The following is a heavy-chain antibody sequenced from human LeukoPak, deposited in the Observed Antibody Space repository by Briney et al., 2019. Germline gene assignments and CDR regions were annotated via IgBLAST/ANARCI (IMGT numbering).Heavy chain of an antibody. CDR1: GYTLTELS. CDR2: FDPEDGET. CDR3: TTDIYSYGPPRDY. D-gene: IGHD5-18*01. Sequence: SVKVSCKVSGYTLTELSMHWVRQAPGKGLEWMGGFDPEDGETLYAQKYQGRATMTEDTSTDTAYMELSSLRSEDTAVYFCTTDIYSYGPPRDYWGQGTLVTVSS. V-gene: IGHV1-24*01. J-gene: IGHJ4*02.